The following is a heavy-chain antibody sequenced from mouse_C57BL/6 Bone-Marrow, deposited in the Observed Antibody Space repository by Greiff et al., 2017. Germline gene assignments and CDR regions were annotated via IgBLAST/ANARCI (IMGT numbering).Heavy chain of an antibody. V-gene: IGHV1-61*01. CDR2: IYPSDSET. Sequence: VQLQQPGAELVRPGSSVKLSCKASGYTFTSYWMDWVKQRPGQGLEWIGNIYPSDSETHYNQKFKDKATLTVDKSSSPAYMQLSSLTSEDSAVYYCARGGDYSNLFAYWGQGTLVTVSA. CDR3: ARGGDYSNLFAY. CDR1: GYTFTSYW. D-gene: IGHD2-5*01. J-gene: IGHJ3*01.